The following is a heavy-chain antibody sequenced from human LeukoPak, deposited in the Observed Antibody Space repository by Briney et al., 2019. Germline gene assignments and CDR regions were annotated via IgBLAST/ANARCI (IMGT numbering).Heavy chain of an antibody. D-gene: IGHD6-19*01. CDR2: IYSSGST. Sequence: GGSLRLSCAGSGFIVSDSYTSWVRQGPGKGLEWVSAIYSSGSTDYADSVRGRFTIARDTSKNMVYLQMNSLTAEDTAAYYCARRTGAAPGEFFLHWGQGTLVTVSS. J-gene: IGHJ1*01. CDR3: ARRTGAAPGEFFLH. V-gene: IGHV3-53*01. CDR1: GFIVSDSY.